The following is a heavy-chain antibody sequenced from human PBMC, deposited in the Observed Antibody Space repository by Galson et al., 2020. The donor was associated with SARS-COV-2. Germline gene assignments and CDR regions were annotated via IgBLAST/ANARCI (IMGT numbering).Heavy chain of an antibody. V-gene: IGHV3-33*01. CDR3: ARYIYVSGSYYFDY. J-gene: IGHJ4*02. CDR1: GFSFSSYG. Sequence: GGSLRLSCAASGFSFSSYGMHWVRQAPGKGLEWVADIWYDGSNKYYADSVKGRFTISRDNSKNTLYLQMNSLRAEDTAVYYCARYIYVSGSYYFDYWGQGTLVTVSS. CDR2: IWYDGSNK. D-gene: IGHD3-10*01.